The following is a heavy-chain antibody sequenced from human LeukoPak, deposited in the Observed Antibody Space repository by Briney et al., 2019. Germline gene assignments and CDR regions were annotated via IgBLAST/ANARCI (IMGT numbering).Heavy chain of an antibody. CDR1: GYTFTSYG. V-gene: IGHV1-69*13. CDR3: ARDEVRGLNWFDP. Sequence: GASVKVSCKASGYTFTSYGISWVRQAPGQGLEWMGGIIPIFGTANYAQKFQGRVTITADESTSTAYMELSSLRSEDTAVYYCARDEVRGLNWFDPWGQGTLVTVSS. D-gene: IGHD3-10*01. CDR2: IIPIFGTA. J-gene: IGHJ5*02.